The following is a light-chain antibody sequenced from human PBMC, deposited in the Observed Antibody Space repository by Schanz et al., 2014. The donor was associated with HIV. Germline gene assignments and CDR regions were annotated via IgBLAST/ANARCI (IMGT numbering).Light chain of an antibody. J-gene: IGLJ3*02. Sequence: QSVLTQPPSVSGAPGQRVTISCTGSSSNIGAGYNVHWYQQLPGTAPKLLIYGNRDRPSGVPDRFSDSKSGTSASLAITGLQAEDEADYYCASWNVSLKGRVFGGGTKLTVL. CDR2: GNR. CDR1: SSNIGAGYN. V-gene: IGLV1-40*01. CDR3: ASWNVSLKGRV.